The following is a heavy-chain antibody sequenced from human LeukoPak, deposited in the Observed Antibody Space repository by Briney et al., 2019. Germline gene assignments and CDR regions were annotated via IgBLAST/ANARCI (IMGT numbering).Heavy chain of an antibody. CDR2: INPNSGGT. CDR3: ARDITQQWQTPYYYYYGMDA. D-gene: IGHD6-19*01. CDR1: GYTFTGYY. V-gene: IGHV1-2*02. Sequence: ASVKVSCKASGYTFTGYYMHWVRQAPGQGLEWMGWINPNSGGTNYAQKFQGRVTMTRDTSISTAYMELSRLRSDDTAVYYCARDITQQWQTPYYYYYGMDAWGQGTTVTVSS. J-gene: IGHJ6*02.